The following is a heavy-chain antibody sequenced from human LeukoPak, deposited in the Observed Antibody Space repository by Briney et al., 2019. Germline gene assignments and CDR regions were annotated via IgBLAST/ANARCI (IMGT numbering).Heavy chain of an antibody. CDR1: GFTFDDYT. V-gene: IGHV3-43*01. D-gene: IGHD1-26*01. Sequence: PGGSLRLSCAASGFTFDDYTMHWVRQAPGKGLEWISLINWDGSNTFYAGSVRGRFTISRDNSKNSLYLQMNSLRTEDTALYYCAKGAYHGSPGGAFDIRGQGTMVTVSS. CDR2: INWDGSNT. J-gene: IGHJ3*02. CDR3: AKGAYHGSPGGAFDI.